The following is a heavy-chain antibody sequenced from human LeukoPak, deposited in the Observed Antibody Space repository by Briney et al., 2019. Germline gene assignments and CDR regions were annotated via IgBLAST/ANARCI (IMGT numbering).Heavy chain of an antibody. D-gene: IGHD1-26*01. CDR3: TNLLRTRRSPLVLHL. CDR1: GFIINTYA. V-gene: IGHV3-23*01. Sequence: PGGSLGLFFSCFGFIINTYAMGRVRQAPGTGLEWVSISSGSGDSTYYADSVKGRFTISRDNSKNTLYLQMNSLRAEDTALYYCTNLLRTRRSPLVLHLWGQSTLVTVSS. J-gene: IGHJ1*01. CDR2: SSGSGDST.